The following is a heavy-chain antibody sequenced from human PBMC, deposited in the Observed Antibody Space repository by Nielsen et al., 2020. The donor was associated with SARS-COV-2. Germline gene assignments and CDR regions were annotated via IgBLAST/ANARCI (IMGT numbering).Heavy chain of an antibody. J-gene: IGHJ5*02. V-gene: IGHV4-34*01. Sequence: VRQMPGKGLEWIGEINHSGSTNYNPSLKSRVTISVDTSKNQFSLKLSSVTAADTAVYYCARGKQILRYFDWLSYWFDPWGQGTLVTVSS. CDR3: ARGKQILRYFDWLSYWFDP. CDR2: INHSGST. D-gene: IGHD3-9*01.